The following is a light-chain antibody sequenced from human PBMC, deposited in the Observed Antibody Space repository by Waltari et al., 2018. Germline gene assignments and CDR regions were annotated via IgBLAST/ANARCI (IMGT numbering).Light chain of an antibody. V-gene: IGKV1-33*01. CDR1: PDISNY. J-gene: IGKJ4*01. Sequence: DIQMTQFSSSLSAPAGDTVIIPCQASPDISNYLNLHQQKPGKAPKPLIYDASDFETAVPVSVSGSGSGTDFTFTINSRQAEDMATYFCLRYDNLRGLTFGGGTKVEI. CDR2: DAS. CDR3: LRYDNLRGLT.